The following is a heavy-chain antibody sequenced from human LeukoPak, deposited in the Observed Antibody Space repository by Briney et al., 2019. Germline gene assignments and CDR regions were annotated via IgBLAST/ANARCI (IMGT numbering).Heavy chain of an antibody. J-gene: IGHJ3*02. CDR1: GGSFSGYY. CDR3: ARKYSSGWPPARAFDI. D-gene: IGHD6-19*01. V-gene: IGHV4-34*01. CDR2: INHSGST. Sequence: SETLSLTCAVYGGSFSGYYWSWIRQPPGKGLEWIGEINHSGSTNYNPSLKSRVTISVDTSKNQFSLKLSSVTAADTAVYYCARKYSSGWPPARAFDIWGQGTMVTVSS.